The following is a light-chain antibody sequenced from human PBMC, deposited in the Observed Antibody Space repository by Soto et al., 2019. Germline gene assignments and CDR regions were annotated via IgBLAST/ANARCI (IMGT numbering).Light chain of an antibody. V-gene: IGKV1-33*01. CDR3: QQRHNLPQT. Sequence: DIQMTQSPSSLSASVGDRVTITCQASQDVRKYLSWYQQKARKAPKLLIYDASNLETGVPSRFSGSGSGTDFTFTISSLQPEDIATYYCQQRHNLPQTFGPGTKVDIK. CDR2: DAS. J-gene: IGKJ3*01. CDR1: QDVRKY.